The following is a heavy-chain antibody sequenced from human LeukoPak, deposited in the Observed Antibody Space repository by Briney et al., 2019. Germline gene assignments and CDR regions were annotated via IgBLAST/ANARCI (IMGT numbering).Heavy chain of an antibody. CDR3: AKDSPLGYCTSCHSGVFDY. CDR2: ISGSGGST. J-gene: IGHJ4*02. Sequence: GSLRLSCAASGFTFSSYAMNWVRQAPGKGLEWVSAISGSGGSTYYADSVKGRFTISRDNSKNTLYLQMNSLRAEDTAVYYCAKDSPLGYCTSCHSGVFDYWGQGTLVTVSS. CDR1: GFTFSSYA. V-gene: IGHV3-23*01. D-gene: IGHD2-8*01.